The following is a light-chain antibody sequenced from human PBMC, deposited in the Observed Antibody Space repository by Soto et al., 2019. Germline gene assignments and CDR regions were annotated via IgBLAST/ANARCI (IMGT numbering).Light chain of an antibody. J-gene: IGKJ2*01. CDR1: QSVSSN. Sequence: EIVMTQSPATLSLSPGERATLSCRASQSVSSNLAWYQQKPGQAPRLLIYGASTRATGIPARFSGSGSGTDFTLTISSLLSEDFAVYYCQQYNNWPYTFGQGTKLEIK. CDR3: QQYNNWPYT. V-gene: IGKV3-15*01. CDR2: GAS.